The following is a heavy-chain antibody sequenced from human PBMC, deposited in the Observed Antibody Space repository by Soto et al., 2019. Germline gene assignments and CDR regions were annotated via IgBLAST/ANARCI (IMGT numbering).Heavy chain of an antibody. CDR3: AKGGCSSSSCSFDS. Sequence: QEQLVESGGGVXXXGMSXXLSCVASRFXXXXXGMHXXXXAPGKGLEWVAALSFDGSNKNYADGVRGRFTISRDNSKNTLYLHMNSLRSDDTAMYSCAKGGCSSSSCSFDSWGQGTLVTV. D-gene: IGHD2-2*01. V-gene: IGHV3-30*18. CDR2: LSFDGSNK. CDR1: RFXXXXXG. J-gene: IGHJ5*01.